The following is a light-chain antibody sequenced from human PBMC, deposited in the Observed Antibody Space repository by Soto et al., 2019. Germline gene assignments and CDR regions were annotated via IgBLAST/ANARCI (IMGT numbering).Light chain of an antibody. J-gene: IGKJ5*01. V-gene: IGKV1-12*01. CDR3: QQGDSFPIT. CDR2: AAS. CDR1: QSISSW. Sequence: DTQMTQSPSSVSASVGDRVTITCRASQSISSWLAWYQQKPGTVPKLLIYAASSLQIGVPSRFSGSGAGTEFTLTISSLQPEDFGTYYCQQGDSFPITFGQGTRLEIK.